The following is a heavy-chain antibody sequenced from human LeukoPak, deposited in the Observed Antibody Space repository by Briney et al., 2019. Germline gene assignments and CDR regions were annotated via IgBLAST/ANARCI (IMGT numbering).Heavy chain of an antibody. CDR3: ATPPNWFDP. CDR1: GFTFSSYS. V-gene: IGHV3-21*01. Sequence: GGSLRLSCAASGFTFSSYSMNWVRQAPGEGLEWVSSISSSSSYIYYADSVKGRFTISRDNAKNSLYPQMNSLRAEDTAVYYCATPPNWFDPWGQGTLVTVPS. J-gene: IGHJ5*02. CDR2: ISSSSSYI.